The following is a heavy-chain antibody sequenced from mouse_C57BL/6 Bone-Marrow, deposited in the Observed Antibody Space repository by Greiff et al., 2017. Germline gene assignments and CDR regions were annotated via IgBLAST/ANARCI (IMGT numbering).Heavy chain of an antibody. D-gene: IGHD2-5*01. Sequence: EVHLVESGGGLVQPGGSLKLSCAASGFTFSDYYMYWVRQTPEKRLEWVAYISNGGGSTYYPDTVKGRFTISRDNAKNTLYLQMSRLKSEDTAMYYCARGDSNYAWFAYWGQGTLVTVSA. CDR3: ARGDSNYAWFAY. CDR2: ISNGGGST. CDR1: GFTFSDYY. J-gene: IGHJ3*01. V-gene: IGHV5-12*01.